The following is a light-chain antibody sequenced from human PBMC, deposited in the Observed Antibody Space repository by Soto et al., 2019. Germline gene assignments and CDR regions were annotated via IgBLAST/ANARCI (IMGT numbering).Light chain of an antibody. CDR2: AAS. CDR3: QQSYSSPPT. V-gene: IGKV1-39*01. Sequence: DIQMTQSPSSLSASVEDRVIITCRASQSISNHLNWYQQKPGKAPKLLIFAASSLQSGVPSRFSGSRSGPDFTHTISSPQPEDFATYYCQQSYSSPPTFGQGTKVDIK. CDR1: QSISNH. J-gene: IGKJ1*01.